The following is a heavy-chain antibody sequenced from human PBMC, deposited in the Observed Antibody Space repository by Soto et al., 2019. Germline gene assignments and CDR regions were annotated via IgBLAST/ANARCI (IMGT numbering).Heavy chain of an antibody. J-gene: IGHJ6*02. CDR3: ARDGHGMDV. Sequence: QVQLQESGPGLVKPSETLSLTCTVSGGSVSSGSYQWTWIRQPPGKGLEWIGYIHVSGSTNDNPSLKGRVTMSIDTSQSQFSLKLSAVTAADTAVYYCARDGHGMDVWGQGTKVTVSS. CDR1: GGSVSSGSYQ. V-gene: IGHV4-61*01. CDR2: IHVSGST.